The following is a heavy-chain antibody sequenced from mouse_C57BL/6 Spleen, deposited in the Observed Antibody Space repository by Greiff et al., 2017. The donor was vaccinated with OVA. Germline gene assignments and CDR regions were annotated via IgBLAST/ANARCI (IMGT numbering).Heavy chain of an antibody. CDR3: TTGYFDY. V-gene: IGHV14-4*01. CDR2: IDPANGDT. Sequence: EVKLVESGAELVRPGASVKLSCTASGFNIKDDYMHWVKQRPEQGLEWIGWIDPANGDTEYASKFQGKATITADTSSNTAYLQLSSLTSEDTAVYYCTTGYFDYWGQGTTLTVSS. CDR1: GFNIKDDY. J-gene: IGHJ2*01.